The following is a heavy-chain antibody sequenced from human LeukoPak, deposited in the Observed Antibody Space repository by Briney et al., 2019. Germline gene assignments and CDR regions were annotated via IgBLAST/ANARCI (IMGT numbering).Heavy chain of an antibody. V-gene: IGHV3-11*06. D-gene: IGHD3-10*01. CDR3: ARVTYGSGSYWFDP. J-gene: IGHJ5*02. Sequence: GGSLRLSCAASGFTFSDYYMSWIRQAPGKGLEWVSYISSSSSYTNYADSVKGRFTISRDNAKTSMYLQMNSLRAEDTAVYYCARVTYGSGSYWFDPWGQGTLVTVSS. CDR2: ISSSSSYT. CDR1: GFTFSDYY.